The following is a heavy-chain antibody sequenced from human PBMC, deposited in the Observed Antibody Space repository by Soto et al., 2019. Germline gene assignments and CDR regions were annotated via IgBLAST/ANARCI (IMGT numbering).Heavy chain of an antibody. CDR3: TTGSVEGY. D-gene: IGHD3-3*01. V-gene: IGHV3-15*07. J-gene: IGHJ4*02. CDR2: IKTKTQGETT. Sequence: EVQLVESGGGLVKPGGSLRLSCTASGFSISSAWMNWVRQAPGKGLEWVGRIKTKTQGETTDYPAPVKGRFTISRDDSKNTLYLQMNSLKMEDTAVYYCTTGSVEGYWGQGTLVPVSS. CDR1: GFSISSAW.